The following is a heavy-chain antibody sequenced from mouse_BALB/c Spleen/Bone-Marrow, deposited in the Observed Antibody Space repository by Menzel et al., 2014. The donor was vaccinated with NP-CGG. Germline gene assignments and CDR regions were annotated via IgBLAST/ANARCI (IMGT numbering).Heavy chain of an antibody. J-gene: IGHJ2*01. D-gene: IGHD2-4*01. Sequence: LVESGPELVKPGASVKMSCKASGYTFTDYVISWVKQRTGQGLEWIGEIYPGSGSTYYNEKFKGKATLTADKSSNTACMQLSSLTSEDSAVYFCARCGGLRDFDYWGQGTTLTVSS. CDR3: ARCGGLRDFDY. CDR1: GYTFTDYV. V-gene: IGHV1-77*01. CDR2: IYPGSGST.